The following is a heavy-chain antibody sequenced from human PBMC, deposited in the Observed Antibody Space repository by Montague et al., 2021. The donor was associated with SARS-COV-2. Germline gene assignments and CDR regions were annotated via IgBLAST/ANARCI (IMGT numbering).Heavy chain of an antibody. CDR3: ARSLYDILTGYYLPFDY. CDR2: FDWDDNK. J-gene: IGHJ4*02. V-gene: IGHV2-70*20. Sequence: PALVKPTQTLTLTCTFSGFSLSTSGMCVSWVRQPPGKALEWLALFDWDDNKFYSTSLKTRLTISKDTSKNQVVLTMTNVDPVDTATYYCARSLYDILTGYYLPFDYWGQGTLVTVSS. D-gene: IGHD3-9*01. CDR1: GFSLSTSGMC.